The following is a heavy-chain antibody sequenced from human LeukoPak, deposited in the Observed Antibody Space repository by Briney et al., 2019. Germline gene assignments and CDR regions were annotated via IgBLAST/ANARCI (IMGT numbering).Heavy chain of an antibody. CDR2: IYYSGST. V-gene: IGHV4-59*01. CDR1: GGSISSYY. J-gene: IGHJ4*02. D-gene: IGHD2-15*01. CDR3: ARGGYCSGGSCYSLDYFDY. Sequence: SETLSLTCTVSGGSISSYYWSWIRQPPGKGLGWIGYIYYSGSTNYNPSLKSRVTISVDTSKNQFSLKLSSVTAADTAVYYCARGGYCSGGSCYSLDYFDYWGQGTLVTVSS.